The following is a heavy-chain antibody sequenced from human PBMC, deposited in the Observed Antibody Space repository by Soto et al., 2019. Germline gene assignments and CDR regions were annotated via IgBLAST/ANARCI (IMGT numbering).Heavy chain of an antibody. J-gene: IGHJ4*02. CDR2: INHSGST. V-gene: IGHV4-34*01. D-gene: IGHD6-6*01. Sequence: PSETLSLTCAVYGGSFSGYYWSWIRQPPGKGLEWIGEINHSGSTNYNPSLKSRVTISVDTSKNQFSLKLSSVTAADTAVYYCARKVYPLSSSPFDYWGQGTLVTVSS. CDR1: GGSFSGYY. CDR3: ARKVYPLSSSPFDY.